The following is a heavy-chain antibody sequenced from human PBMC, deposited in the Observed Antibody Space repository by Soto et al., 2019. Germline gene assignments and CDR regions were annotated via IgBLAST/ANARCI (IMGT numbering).Heavy chain of an antibody. CDR1: GFTFAGYA. CDR2: LSSGDST. Sequence: EVQLLESGGGLVQPGGSPRLSCAASGFTFAGYAMSWVRQAPGKGLEWVSALSSGDSTFYADSVKGRFTISRDNSKSTLYLQMNSLRAEDTAVYYCAKDRRAGHDIWGQGTMVTVSS. J-gene: IGHJ3*02. CDR3: AKDRRAGHDI. V-gene: IGHV3-23*01.